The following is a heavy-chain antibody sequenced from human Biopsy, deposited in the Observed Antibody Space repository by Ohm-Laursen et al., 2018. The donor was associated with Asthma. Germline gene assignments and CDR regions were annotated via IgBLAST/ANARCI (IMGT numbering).Heavy chain of an antibody. CDR1: GFAFNNSS. V-gene: IGHV3-23*01. Sequence: LRLSCAASGFAFNNSSMTWVRQAPGKGLEWVSSISASGVRTSYADSVKGRFTVSRDSSRNTLYLQLSTLRVEDTAVYFCAKITTDRQKANNWFDPWGQGTLVTVSS. J-gene: IGHJ5*02. D-gene: IGHD3-22*01. CDR2: ISASGVRT. CDR3: AKITTDRQKANNWFDP.